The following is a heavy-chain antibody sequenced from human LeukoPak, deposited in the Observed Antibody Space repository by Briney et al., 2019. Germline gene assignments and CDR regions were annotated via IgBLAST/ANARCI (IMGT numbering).Heavy chain of an antibody. CDR3: AKDYGGNSDAFDI. CDR1: GFTFSNYA. J-gene: IGHJ3*02. Sequence: GGSLRLSCAASGFTFSNYAMSWVRQAPGKGLEWVSCISGSGTSTNYADSVKGRLTISRDNSRNTLYLQMNSLRAEDTALYSCAKDYGGNSDAFDIWGQGTVVTVSS. CDR2: ISGSGTST. V-gene: IGHV3-23*01. D-gene: IGHD4-23*01.